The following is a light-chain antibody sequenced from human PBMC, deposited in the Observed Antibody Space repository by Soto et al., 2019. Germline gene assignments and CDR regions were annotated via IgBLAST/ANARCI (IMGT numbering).Light chain of an antibody. V-gene: IGKV1-39*01. CDR3: QQSYSTPLT. Sequence: DIQMPQSPSSLSVSVGDRVTITCRASQSIGGFLNWYQQKLGKAPKLLIYAASSLQSGVPSRFSGSGSGTDFTRTISSLQPEDFAPYYCQQSYSTPLTFGGGTKVEI. CDR1: QSIGGF. J-gene: IGKJ4*01. CDR2: AAS.